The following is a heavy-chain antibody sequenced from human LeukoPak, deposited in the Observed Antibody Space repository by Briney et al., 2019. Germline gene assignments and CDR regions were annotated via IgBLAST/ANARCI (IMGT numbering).Heavy chain of an antibody. J-gene: IGHJ2*01. D-gene: IGHD4-17*01. CDR1: GGSISSGGYY. V-gene: IGHV4-31*03. CDR2: LYSVGST. CDR3: AIDSSGDYWYFGL. Sequence: PSETLSLTCTVAGGSISSGGYYWSWIRQHPEKGLEWIGYLYSVGSTYYNPSLKSRFTISVDTSKNQVSLKMTSVTAADTAVYYGAIDSSGDYWYFGLWGRGTLVTVSS.